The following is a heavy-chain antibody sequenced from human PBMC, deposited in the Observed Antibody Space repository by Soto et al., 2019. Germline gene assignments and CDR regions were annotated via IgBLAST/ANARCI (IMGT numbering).Heavy chain of an antibody. Sequence: SETLSLTCTVSSGSISSCDYYWSWIRQSPEKGLEWIGCIYHSGNTDYNPSLKSRLTISVDTSKNQFSLGLTSVTAADTAVYYCASNALSPQYYRMDVWGQGTTVTVSS. CDR1: SGSISSCDYY. CDR3: ASNALSPQYYRMDV. J-gene: IGHJ6*02. CDR2: IYHSGNT. V-gene: IGHV4-30-4*01.